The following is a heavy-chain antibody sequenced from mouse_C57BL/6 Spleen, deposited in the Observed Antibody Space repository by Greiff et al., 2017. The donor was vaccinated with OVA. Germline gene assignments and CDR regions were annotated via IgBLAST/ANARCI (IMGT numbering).Heavy chain of an antibody. CDR1: GYSFTGYY. Sequence: EVQLQQSGPELVKPGASVKISCKASGYSFTGYYMNWVKQSPEKSLEWIGEINPSTGGTTYNQKFKAKATLTVDKSSSTAYMQLKSLTSEDSAVYYCARYLLKLEEYFDYWGQGTTLTVSS. V-gene: IGHV1-42*01. D-gene: IGHD3-3*01. J-gene: IGHJ2*01. CDR3: ARYLLKLEEYFDY. CDR2: INPSTGGT.